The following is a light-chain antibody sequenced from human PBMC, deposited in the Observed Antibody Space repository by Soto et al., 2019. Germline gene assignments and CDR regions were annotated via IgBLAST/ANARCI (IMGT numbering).Light chain of an antibody. CDR3: QQYDDFPLT. V-gene: IGKV1-33*01. CDR2: DAS. Sequence: DIEMTQSPSSLSASVGDRVTITCQASQDINNYLNWFQQKTGRAPKLLIYDASNLESGVSSRFSGNGSGTHFTFTISSLQPDDIAIYYCQQYDDFPLTFGQWTRLDIK. CDR1: QDINNY. J-gene: IGKJ5*01.